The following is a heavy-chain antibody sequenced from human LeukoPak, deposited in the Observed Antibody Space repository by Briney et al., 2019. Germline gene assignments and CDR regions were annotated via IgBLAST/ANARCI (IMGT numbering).Heavy chain of an antibody. D-gene: IGHD6-19*01. Sequence: GASVXVXCKXXXXXXXXYGFSWVRQAPGQGLEWMGWISAYNGDTNYARKFQGRVTMTTDTSTSTAHMELRSLRTDDTAVYYCARDPYSSGSLYGYWGQGTLVTVSS. V-gene: IGHV1-18*01. CDR1: XXXXXXYG. CDR3: ARDPYSSGSLYGY. J-gene: IGHJ4*02. CDR2: ISAYNGDT.